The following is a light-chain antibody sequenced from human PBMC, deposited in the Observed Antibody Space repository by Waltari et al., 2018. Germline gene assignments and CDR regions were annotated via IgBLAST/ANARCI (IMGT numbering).Light chain of an antibody. V-gene: IGLV2-8*01. CDR3: NSYAVTNTMV. CDR1: SSDLGGYNC. Sequence: QSALTQPPSASGSPGQSVTISCTGTSSDLGGYNCVPWYQQHPGKAPKLMIYDVTKRPWGVPDRVSGSKSGNAAYLTVSGLQAEDEADYYCNSYAVTNTMVFGGGTKLTVL. J-gene: IGLJ2*01. CDR2: DVT.